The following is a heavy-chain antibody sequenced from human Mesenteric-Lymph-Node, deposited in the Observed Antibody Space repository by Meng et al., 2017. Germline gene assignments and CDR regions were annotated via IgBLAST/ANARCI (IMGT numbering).Heavy chain of an antibody. CDR1: GFTFSSYA. Sequence: GESLKISCAASGFTFSSYAMHWVRQAPGKGLEWVAVISYDGSNKYYADSVKGRFTISRDNSKNTLYLQMSSLRADDTAVYHCVNRAWLESWGQGTLVTVSS. D-gene: IGHD3-10*01. V-gene: IGHV3-30*04. CDR3: VNRAWLES. CDR2: ISYDGSNK. J-gene: IGHJ5*01.